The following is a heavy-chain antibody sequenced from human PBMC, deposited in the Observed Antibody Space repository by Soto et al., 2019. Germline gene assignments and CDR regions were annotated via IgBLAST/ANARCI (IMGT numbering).Heavy chain of an antibody. CDR3: VGGDNWNEEASDY. CDR2: IWSDGNNR. CDR1: GFMFSNHG. Sequence: HPGGSLRLSCAASGFMFSNHGMHWVRQAPGKGLEWVAVIWSDGNNRYYADSVKGRFTISRDNSKNTLYLQMNSLRAEDTAVNYGVGGDNWNEEASDYWGQGTLVTVPS. V-gene: IGHV3-33*01. D-gene: IGHD1-1*01. J-gene: IGHJ4*02.